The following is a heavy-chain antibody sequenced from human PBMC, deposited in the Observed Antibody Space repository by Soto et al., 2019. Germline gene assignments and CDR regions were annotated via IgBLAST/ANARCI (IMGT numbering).Heavy chain of an antibody. D-gene: IGHD3-22*01. Sequence: QVQLVQSGAEVKKPGASVKVSCKASGYTFTSYGISWVRQAPGQGLEWMGWISAYNGNTNYAQKLQGRVTMTTDTSTSTAYMELRSLRSDDTAVYYCARDKEYYYDSSGYFVSFDYWGPGTLVTVSS. CDR2: ISAYNGNT. J-gene: IGHJ4*02. CDR1: GYTFTSYG. CDR3: ARDKEYYYDSSGYFVSFDY. V-gene: IGHV1-18*01.